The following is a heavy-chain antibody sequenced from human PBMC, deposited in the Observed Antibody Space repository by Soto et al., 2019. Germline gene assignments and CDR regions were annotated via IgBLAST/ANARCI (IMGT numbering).Heavy chain of an antibody. D-gene: IGHD3-10*01. CDR2: ISYDEIDK. J-gene: IGHJ4*02. CDR1: GFTFSNYT. V-gene: IGHV3-30*04. CDR3: AGRSGSSDY. Sequence: GGSLRLSCAASGFTFSNYTMHWVRQAPGKGLEWVALISYDEIDKYYADAVKGRFTISRDNSKNTLYLQMDSLRAEDTTVYYCAGRSGSSDYWGQGTLVTVSS.